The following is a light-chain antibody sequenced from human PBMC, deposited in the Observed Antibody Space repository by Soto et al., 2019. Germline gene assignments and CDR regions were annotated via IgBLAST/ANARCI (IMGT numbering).Light chain of an antibody. J-gene: IGLJ2*01. CDR3: LLYYGGALGV. Sequence: QTVVTHEPSLTVYPGGTVTLTCASRTGAVTSGHFPNWVQQKPGQVPKSLIYSTSDKHSWTPARFSGSLLGGKAALTLSSVQPEDEAEYYCLLYYGGALGVFGGGTKLTVL. CDR2: STS. V-gene: IGLV7-43*01. CDR1: TGAVTSGHF.